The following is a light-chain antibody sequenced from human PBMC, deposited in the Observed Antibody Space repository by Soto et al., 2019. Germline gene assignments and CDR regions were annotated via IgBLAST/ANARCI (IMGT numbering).Light chain of an antibody. V-gene: IGKV2-28*01. Sequence: EIVMTQSPLSLSVTSGEPASISCRSSRSLLHTDGYNYLDWYLQKPGQSPQLLIYLGSNRAAGVPDRFSGSVSGTDFALKISRVEVEDVGVYYCMQALQTPITFGQGTRLEVK. CDR2: LGS. CDR3: MQALQTPIT. CDR1: RSLLHTDGYNY. J-gene: IGKJ5*01.